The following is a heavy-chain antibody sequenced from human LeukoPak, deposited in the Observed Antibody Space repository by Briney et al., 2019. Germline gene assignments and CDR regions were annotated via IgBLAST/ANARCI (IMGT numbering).Heavy chain of an antibody. Sequence: KPGGSLRLSCAVSGIAFSTYDMTWVRQAPGKGLEWISSVSGIAGSINYADSVKGRFTISRDDAKYSLYLQMISLRAEDTAVYYCARGGAGATKDDTFDIWGQGTMVTVSS. CDR2: VSGIAGSI. CDR1: GIAFSTYD. J-gene: IGHJ3*02. V-gene: IGHV3-21*01. D-gene: IGHD1-1*01. CDR3: ARGGAGATKDDTFDI.